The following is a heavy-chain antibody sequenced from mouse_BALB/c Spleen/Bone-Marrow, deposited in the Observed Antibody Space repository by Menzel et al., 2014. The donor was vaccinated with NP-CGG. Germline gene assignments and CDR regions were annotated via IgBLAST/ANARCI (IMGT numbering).Heavy chain of an antibody. J-gene: IGHJ3*01. V-gene: IGHV2-9*02. D-gene: IGHD2-4*01. Sequence: VKLVESGPGLVSPSQLLSIPCTVSGFSLTSYGLHWVRQPPGKGLEWLGVIWAGGSTNYNSALMSRLSISKDNSKSQVFLKMNSLQTDDTAMYYCAREATMITWFAYWGQGTLVTVSA. CDR1: GFSLTSYG. CDR2: IWAGGST. CDR3: AREATMITWFAY.